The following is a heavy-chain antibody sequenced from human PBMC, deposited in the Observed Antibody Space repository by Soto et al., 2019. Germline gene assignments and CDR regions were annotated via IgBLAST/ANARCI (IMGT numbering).Heavy chain of an antibody. CDR2: INADNGNT. D-gene: IGHD6-13*01. J-gene: IGHJ4*02. CDR1: GYTFTSYG. CDR3: ASCPQNCIPSSPCCLFFDY. V-gene: IGHV1-18*01. Sequence: ASVKVSCKASGYTFTSYGISSVRQAPGQGLEWMGLINADNGNTKYSEKVQGRVTLTRDTSASTAYMELSSLRSEDTAVYYYASCPQNCIPSSPCCLFFDYWGQGTLATVS.